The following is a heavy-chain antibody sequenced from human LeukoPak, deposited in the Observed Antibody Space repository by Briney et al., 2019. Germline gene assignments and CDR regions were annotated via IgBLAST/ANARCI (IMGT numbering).Heavy chain of an antibody. J-gene: IGHJ3*01. CDR2: IYYSGNT. V-gene: IGHV4-59*01. Sequence: PSETLSLTCTVSGGSLSSYYWSWIRQPPGKGLEWIGYIYYSGNTYYNPSLKSRVTISVDTSENQFSLKLNSVTAADTAVYYCARSKPLDPFAFWGQGTMVTVSS. CDR1: GGSLSSYY. CDR3: ARSKPLDPFAF.